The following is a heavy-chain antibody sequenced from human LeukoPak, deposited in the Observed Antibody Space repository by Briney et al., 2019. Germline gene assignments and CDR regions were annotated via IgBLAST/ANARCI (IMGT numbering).Heavy chain of an antibody. CDR1: GCTFSSYA. CDR2: ISGSGGST. CDR3: AKGRGSWYTF. J-gene: IGHJ4*02. D-gene: IGHD2-2*02. V-gene: IGHV3-23*01. Sequence: GQSLRLSCAASGCTFSSYAMSWVRHPPEQGLEWVSAISGSGGSTYYADSVKGRFTISRDNSKNTLYLQMNSLRAEDTAVYYCAKGRGSWYTFGGQGTLVTVSS.